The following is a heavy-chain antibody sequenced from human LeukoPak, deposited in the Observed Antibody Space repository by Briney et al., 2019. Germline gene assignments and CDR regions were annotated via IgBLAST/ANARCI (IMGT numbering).Heavy chain of an antibody. D-gene: IGHD2-15*01. CDR2: ISGSGGST. Sequence: PGGSLRLSCAASGFTFSSYAMSWVRQAPGKGLEWVSAISGSGGSTYYADSVKGRFTISRDNSKNTLYLQMNSLRAEDTAVYYCAKGTVVVVAATGSGYFDYWGQGTLVTFSS. J-gene: IGHJ4*02. CDR1: GFTFSSYA. CDR3: AKGTVVVVAATGSGYFDY. V-gene: IGHV3-23*01.